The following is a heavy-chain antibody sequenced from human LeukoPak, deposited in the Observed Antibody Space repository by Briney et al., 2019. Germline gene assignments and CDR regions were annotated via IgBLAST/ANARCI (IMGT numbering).Heavy chain of an antibody. Sequence: SVKVSCKASGGTFSSYAISWVRQAPGQGLEWMGGIIPIFGTANYAQKFQGRVTITADESTSTAYMELSSLRSEDTAVYYCARDGTTVVTPGSEWFDPRGQGTLVTVSS. D-gene: IGHD4-23*01. CDR2: IIPIFGTA. CDR1: GGTFSSYA. CDR3: ARDGTTVVTPGSEWFDP. J-gene: IGHJ5*02. V-gene: IGHV1-69*13.